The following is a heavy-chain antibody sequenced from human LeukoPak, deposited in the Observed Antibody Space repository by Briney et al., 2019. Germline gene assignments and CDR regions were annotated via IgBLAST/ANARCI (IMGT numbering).Heavy chain of an antibody. Sequence: GRSLRLSCAASGFTFSYYGMHWVRQAPGKGLEWLAVIWSDGSNKYYADSAKGRFTISRDNSKNTLYLEMNSLRAKDTAVYFCARARSSTFSYSDYWGQGTLVTVSS. CDR2: IWSDGSNK. CDR1: GFTFSYYG. D-gene: IGHD2-21*01. CDR3: ARARSSTFSYSDY. V-gene: IGHV3-33*01. J-gene: IGHJ4*02.